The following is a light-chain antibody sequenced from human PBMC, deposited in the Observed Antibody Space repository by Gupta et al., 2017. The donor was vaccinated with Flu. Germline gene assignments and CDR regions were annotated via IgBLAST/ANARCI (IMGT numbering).Light chain of an antibody. CDR3: SSYAGSNNFEKV. CDR2: EVS. J-gene: IGLJ2*01. V-gene: IGLV2-8*01. Sequence: TISCTGTSSDVGGYNYVSWYQQHPGKAPKLMIYEVSKRPSGVPDRFSGSKSGNTASLTVSGLQAEDEADYYCSSYAGSNNFEKVFGGGTKLTVL. CDR1: SSDVGGYNY.